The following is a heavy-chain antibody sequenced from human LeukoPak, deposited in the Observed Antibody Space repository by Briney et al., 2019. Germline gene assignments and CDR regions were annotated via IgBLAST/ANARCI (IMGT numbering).Heavy chain of an antibody. Sequence: ASVKVSCKASGYTFTSYGISWVRQAPGQGLEWMGWISAYNGNTKYAQKLQGRVTMTTDTSTSTAYMELRSLRSDDTAVYYCARAGIAVADLYYYYYGMDVWGQGTTVTVSS. D-gene: IGHD6-19*01. CDR3: ARAGIAVADLYYYYYGMDV. V-gene: IGHV1-18*01. J-gene: IGHJ6*02. CDR1: GYTFTSYG. CDR2: ISAYNGNT.